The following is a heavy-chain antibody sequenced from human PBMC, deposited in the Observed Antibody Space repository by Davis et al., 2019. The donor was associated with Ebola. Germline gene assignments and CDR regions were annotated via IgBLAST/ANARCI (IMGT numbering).Heavy chain of an antibody. CDR1: GLTFDDYT. J-gene: IGHJ4*02. Sequence: PGGSLRLSCAASGLTFDDYTMHWVRQAPGKGLEWVSLISWDGGSTYYADSVKGRFTISRDKSKNSLYLQMNSLRTEDTALYYCAKEGFWSGYLDYWGQGTLVTVSS. D-gene: IGHD3-3*01. CDR3: AKEGFWSGYLDY. V-gene: IGHV3-43*01. CDR2: ISWDGGST.